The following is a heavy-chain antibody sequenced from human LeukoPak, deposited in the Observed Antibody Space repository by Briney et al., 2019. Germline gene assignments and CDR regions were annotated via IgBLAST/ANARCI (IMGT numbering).Heavy chain of an antibody. CDR2: INHSGST. Sequence: PSETLSLTCAVYGGSFSGYYWSWIRQPPGKGLEWVGEINHSGSTNYNPSLKSRGTISVDTSKNQTSLRLRSVTAADTAVYYCARVRDYYVSGSGWFDPWGQGTLVTVSS. V-gene: IGHV4-34*01. J-gene: IGHJ5*02. CDR1: GGSFSGYY. CDR3: ARVRDYYVSGSGWFDP. D-gene: IGHD3-10*01.